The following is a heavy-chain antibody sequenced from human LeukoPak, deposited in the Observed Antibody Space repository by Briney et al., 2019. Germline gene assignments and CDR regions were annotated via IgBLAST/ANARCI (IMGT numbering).Heavy chain of an antibody. CDR1: GYTFTSYD. CDR3: ARGVGHRGQEHSYVYYFDY. V-gene: IGHV1-8*01. J-gene: IGHJ4*02. Sequence: GASVKVSCKASGYTFTSYDINWVRQATGQGLEWMGWINPNSGNTDYAQKFQGRVTITRDTSISTAYMELSSLRSEDTAVYYCARGVGHRGQEHSYVYYFDYWGQGPLVTASS. D-gene: IGHD5-18*01. CDR2: INPNSGNT.